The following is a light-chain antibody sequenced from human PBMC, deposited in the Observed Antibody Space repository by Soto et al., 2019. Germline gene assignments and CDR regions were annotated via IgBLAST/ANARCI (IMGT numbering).Light chain of an antibody. J-gene: IGLJ1*01. CDR3: SSYTDSSNYV. Sequence: QSALTQPASVSGSPGQSITISCTGTSGDVGAYNYVSWYQQHPGKAPRLMIYDVSNRPSGASNRFSGSKSGNTASLTISGLQAEDEADYYCSSYTDSSNYVFGTGTKLTVL. V-gene: IGLV2-14*01. CDR1: SGDVGAYNY. CDR2: DVS.